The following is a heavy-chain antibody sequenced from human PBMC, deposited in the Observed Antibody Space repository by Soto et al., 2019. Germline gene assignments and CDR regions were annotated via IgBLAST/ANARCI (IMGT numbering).Heavy chain of an antibody. V-gene: IGHV4-39*01. Sequence: SVTLSLTFLLLCTSIGSSRYYWCWIRQPPVKGLECIGSIYYSGSTYYNPSLKSRVTISVDTSKNQFSLKLSSVTAADTAVYYCARRGSSSWYGYWGQG. CDR2: IYYSGST. J-gene: IGHJ4*02. D-gene: IGHD6-13*01. CDR1: CTSIGSSRYY. CDR3: ARRGSSSWYGY.